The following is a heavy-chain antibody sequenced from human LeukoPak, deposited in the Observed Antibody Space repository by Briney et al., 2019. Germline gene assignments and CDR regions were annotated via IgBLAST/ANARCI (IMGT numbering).Heavy chain of an antibody. CDR3: ARGDNYYDSSGYDY. Sequence: ASVKVSCKASGYTFTSYDINWVRQAAGQGLEWMGWMNPNSGNTGYAQKFQGRVTMTRNTSISTAYMELSSLRSEDTAAYYCARGDNYYDSSGYDYWGQGTLVTVSS. D-gene: IGHD3-22*01. CDR1: GYTFTSYD. V-gene: IGHV1-8*01. J-gene: IGHJ4*02. CDR2: MNPNSGNT.